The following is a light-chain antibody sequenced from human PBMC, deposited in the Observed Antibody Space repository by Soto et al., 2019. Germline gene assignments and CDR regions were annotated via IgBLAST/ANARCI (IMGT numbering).Light chain of an antibody. CDR3: QQYNHYVT. J-gene: IGKJ5*01. CDR1: QSVSSN. Sequence: EIVMTQSPATLSVSPGERATLSCRASQSVSSNLAWYQHKPGQSPRLLIFGASTRATGIPARFSGSGSGTEFTLTINSLQSEDVALYYCQQYNHYVTFAQGTRLEIK. CDR2: GAS. V-gene: IGKV3-15*01.